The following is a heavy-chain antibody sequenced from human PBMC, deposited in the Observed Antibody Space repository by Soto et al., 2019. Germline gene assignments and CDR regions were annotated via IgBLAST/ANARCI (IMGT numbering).Heavy chain of an antibody. CDR1: GFTFSSYA. CDR2: ISGRGGGT. J-gene: IGHJ4*02. D-gene: IGHD3-3*01. CDR3: AKVEYYDFWSGYYGTLDY. V-gene: IGHV3-23*01. Sequence: GGSLRLSCAASGFTFSSYAMSWVRQAPGKGLEWVSAISGRGGGTNYADSGKGRLTTARDNSKNTLYLQLNSLGAEDTAVYYCAKVEYYDFWSGYYGTLDYWGQGTLVTVSS.